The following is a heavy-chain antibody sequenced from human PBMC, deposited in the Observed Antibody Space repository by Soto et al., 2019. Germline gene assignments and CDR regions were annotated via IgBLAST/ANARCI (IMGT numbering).Heavy chain of an antibody. CDR2: SYYSGST. J-gene: IGHJ5*02. Sequence: SETLSLTCAVSSGSISSSNWWSWVRQPPGKGLEWIGESYYSGSTDYNPSLKSRVTISVDTSKNQFSLKLSSVTAADTAVYYCARHPSVGVLRFLWGTFWFDPWGQGTLVTVSS. D-gene: IGHD3-3*01. CDR1: SGSISSSNW. CDR3: ARHPSVGVLRFLWGTFWFDP. V-gene: IGHV4-4*02.